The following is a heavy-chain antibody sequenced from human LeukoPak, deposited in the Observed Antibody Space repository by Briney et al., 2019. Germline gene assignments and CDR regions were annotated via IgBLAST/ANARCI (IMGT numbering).Heavy chain of an antibody. V-gene: IGHV3-15*01. CDR2: IKSKTEGGTT. CDR3: TTDRGYSGYHVSYYYGMDV. CDR1: GFTFSNAW. Sequence: GGSLRLSCAASGFTFSNAWMSWVRQAPGKGLEWVGRIKSKTEGGTTGNAAPVEGRFTISRDDSKNTVHLQMNSLKTEDTAVYYCTTDRGYSGYHVSYYYGMDVWGQGTTVTVSS. D-gene: IGHD5-12*01. J-gene: IGHJ6*02.